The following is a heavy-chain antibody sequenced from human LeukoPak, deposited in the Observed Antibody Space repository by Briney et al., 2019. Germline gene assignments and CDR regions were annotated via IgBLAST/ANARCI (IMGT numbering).Heavy chain of an antibody. J-gene: IGHJ4*02. CDR1: GYTFTSYG. D-gene: IGHD3-22*01. Sequence: GASVKVSCKASGYTFTSYGISWVRQAPGQGLEWMGWISAYNGNTNYAQKLQGRVTMTTDTSTSTAYMELRSLRSDDTAVYYCARDYAGMYYYDSSFPATFDYWGQGTLVTVSS. CDR2: ISAYNGNT. CDR3: ARDYAGMYYYDSSFPATFDY. V-gene: IGHV1-18*01.